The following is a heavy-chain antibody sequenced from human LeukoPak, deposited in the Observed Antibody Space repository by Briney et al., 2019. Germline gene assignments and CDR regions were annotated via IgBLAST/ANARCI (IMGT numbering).Heavy chain of an antibody. Sequence: GRSLRLSCAASGFTFSIFRIHWVRHAPGKGLEWVAAISPDGNKEYYTESVKGRFTVSRDNSKNMIYLQMNSLRGEDSAVYYCAKVNNYDDYWGQGTLVTVSS. J-gene: IGHJ4*02. CDR3: AKVNNYDDY. CDR2: ISPDGNKE. D-gene: IGHD1/OR15-1a*01. CDR1: GFTFSIFR. V-gene: IGHV3-30*18.